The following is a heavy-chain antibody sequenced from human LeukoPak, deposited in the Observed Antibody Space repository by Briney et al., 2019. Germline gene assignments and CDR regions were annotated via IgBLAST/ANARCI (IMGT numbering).Heavy chain of an antibody. J-gene: IGHJ4*02. D-gene: IGHD3-10*01. Sequence: SETLSLTCAVSGGAFSGYYWSWIRQPPGKGLEWIGEINHSGSTNYNPSLKSRVTISVGTSKNQFSLKLSSVTAADTAVYYCARHRGPEWAAVFDYWGQGTLVTVSS. CDR3: ARHRGPEWAAVFDY. CDR2: INHSGST. CDR1: GGAFSGYY. V-gene: IGHV4-34*01.